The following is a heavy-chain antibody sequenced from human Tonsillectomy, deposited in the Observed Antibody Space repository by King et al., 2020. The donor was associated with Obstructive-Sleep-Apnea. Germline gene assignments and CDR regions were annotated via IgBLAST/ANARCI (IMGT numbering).Heavy chain of an antibody. CDR2: ISYDGGRK. D-gene: IGHD5-24*01. Sequence: VQLVESVGGVVRPGRSLRLSCAASGFPFSQCAIHWVRQAPGKVLEWVAFISYDGGRKYYADSVRGRFTISRDNSKDTVFLQMNSLRREDTAVYYCARDYNDYADYWGQGTLVTVSS. J-gene: IGHJ4*02. CDR1: GFPFSQCA. CDR3: ARDYNDYADY. V-gene: IGHV3-30-3*01.